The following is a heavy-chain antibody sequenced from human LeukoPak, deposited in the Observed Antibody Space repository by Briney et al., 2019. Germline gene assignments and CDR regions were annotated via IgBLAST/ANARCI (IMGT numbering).Heavy chain of an antibody. D-gene: IGHD3-22*01. CDR3: ARAETYYYDSSGYYHDY. J-gene: IGHJ4*02. Sequence: ASVKVSCKASGYTFTSYGISWVRQAPGQGLEWMGWISAYNGNTNYAQKLQGRVTMTTDTSTSTAYMELRCLRSDDTAVYYCARAETYYYDSSGYYHDYWGQGTLVTVSS. V-gene: IGHV1-18*01. CDR1: GYTFTSYG. CDR2: ISAYNGNT.